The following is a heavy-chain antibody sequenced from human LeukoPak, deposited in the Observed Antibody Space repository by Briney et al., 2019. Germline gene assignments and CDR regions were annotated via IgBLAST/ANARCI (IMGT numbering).Heavy chain of an antibody. V-gene: IGHV3-30*02. D-gene: IGHD3-16*01. CDR1: GFTFSNYG. J-gene: IGHJ3*02. CDR3: AKDLGSGLPPDGFDI. CDR2: IAYDGNYK. Sequence: PGGSLRLSCAASGFTFSNYGMHWVRQAPGKGLEWVAIIAYDGNYKHYADSVKGRFTMSRDNSKSTLSLQMNSLRPDDTAVYYCAKDLGSGLPPDGFDIWGQGTLVTVSS.